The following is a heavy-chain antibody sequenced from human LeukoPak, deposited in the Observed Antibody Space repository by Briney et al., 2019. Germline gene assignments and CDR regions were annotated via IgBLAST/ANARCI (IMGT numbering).Heavy chain of an antibody. Sequence: GASVKVSCKASGYTFTRYTMNWVRQAPGQGLEWMGWINTNTGNPTYAQGFTGRFVFSLDTSVSTAYLQISSLKADDTAVYYCARDYTLTLGTTTYFQHWGQGTLVTVSS. J-gene: IGHJ1*01. V-gene: IGHV7-4-1*02. CDR1: GYTFTRYT. CDR3: ARDYTLTLGTTTYFQH. CDR2: INTNTGNP. D-gene: IGHD1-7*01.